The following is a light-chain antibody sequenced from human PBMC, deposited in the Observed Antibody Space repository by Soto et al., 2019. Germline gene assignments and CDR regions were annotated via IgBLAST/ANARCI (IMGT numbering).Light chain of an antibody. V-gene: IGKV3-15*01. CDR3: QQYNTWPT. J-gene: IGKJ1*01. CDR1: QSLSTN. CDR2: GAS. Sequence: EILMTQSPATLSVSPGERATLSFWASQSLSTNLAWYQQKPGQAPRLLIYGASTRATGIPARFSGSVSGTKFTLTISSLQSEDFAVYYCQQYNTWPTFGQGTKVDIK.